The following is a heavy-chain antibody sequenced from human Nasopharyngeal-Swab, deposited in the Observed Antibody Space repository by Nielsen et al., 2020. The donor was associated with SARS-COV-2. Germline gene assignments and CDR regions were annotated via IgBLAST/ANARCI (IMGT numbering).Heavy chain of an antibody. CDR3: ARGFLQTGFDY. Sequence: SQTLSLTCALSGDSVSSNNVGWNCIRQSPSSGLGWLGRTYYGSKWYNHYAPSVKSRVTIQPDTSKNQFSLQMDSVTPEDSAVYYCARGFLQTGFDYWGQGTLVTVSS. CDR2: TYYGSKWYN. V-gene: IGHV6-1*01. J-gene: IGHJ4*02. CDR1: GDSVSSNNVG. D-gene: IGHD3-9*01.